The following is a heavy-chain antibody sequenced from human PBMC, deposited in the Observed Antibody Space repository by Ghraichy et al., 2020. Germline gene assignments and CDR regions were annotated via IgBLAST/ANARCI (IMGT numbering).Heavy chain of an antibody. CDR1: GFTFSSYS. D-gene: IGHD3-9*01. V-gene: IGHV3-21*01. CDR3: ARVKGPGYDILTGYYDY. J-gene: IGHJ4*02. Sequence: GGSLRLSCAASGFTFSSYSMNWVRQAPGKGLEWVSSISSSNSYIYYADSVKGRFTISRDNAKNSLYLQMNSLRAEDTAVYYCARVKGPGYDILTGYYDYWGQGTLVTVSS. CDR2: ISSSNSYI.